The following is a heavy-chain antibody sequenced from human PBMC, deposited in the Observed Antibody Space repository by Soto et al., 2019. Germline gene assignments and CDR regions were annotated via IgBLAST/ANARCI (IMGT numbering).Heavy chain of an antibody. CDR3: TRVRDSETYFDY. CDR2: INSDGSSI. Sequence: HPGGSLRLSCAASGFTFSNYWMNWVRQGPGKGLVWVSRINSDGSSIDYADSVKGRFTISRDNAKNTLYLQMNSLRAEDTAVYYCTRVRDSETYFDYWGQGTLVTVSS. CDR1: GFTFSNYW. V-gene: IGHV3-74*01. J-gene: IGHJ4*02. D-gene: IGHD1-26*01.